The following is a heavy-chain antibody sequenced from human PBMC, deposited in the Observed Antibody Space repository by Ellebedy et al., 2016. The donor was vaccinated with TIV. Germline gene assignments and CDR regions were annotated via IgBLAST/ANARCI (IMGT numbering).Heavy chain of an antibody. CDR3: VRHWGFDY. D-gene: IGHD3-16*01. Sequence: GESLKISXSASGFTFSTYTMNWVRQAPGKGLEYVSTIWSNGETTYYADSVKGRFTVSRDNSKSTLYLQMSSLRPEDTAVYYCVRHWGFDYWGQGTLVTVSS. V-gene: IGHV3-64D*06. J-gene: IGHJ4*02. CDR2: IWSNGETT. CDR1: GFTFSTYT.